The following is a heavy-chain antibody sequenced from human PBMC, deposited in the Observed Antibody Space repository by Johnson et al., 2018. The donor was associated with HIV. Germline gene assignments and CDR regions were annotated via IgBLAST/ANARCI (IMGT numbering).Heavy chain of an antibody. CDR3: ASEYSYGSHDAFDI. D-gene: IGHD5-18*01. CDR1: GFTFSTYA. Sequence: QVQLVESGGGVVQPGRSLRLSCAASGFTFSTYAMHWVRQAPGKGLEWVAVISYDGSNKYYADSVQGRFTISRDNSKNTLYLQMNSLRAEDTAVYYCASEYSYGSHDAFDIWGQGTMVTVSS. J-gene: IGHJ3*02. V-gene: IGHV3-30-3*01. CDR2: ISYDGSNK.